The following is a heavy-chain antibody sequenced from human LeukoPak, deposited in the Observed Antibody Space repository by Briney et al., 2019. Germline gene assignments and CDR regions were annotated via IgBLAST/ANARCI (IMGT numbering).Heavy chain of an antibody. CDR1: GGSFSGYY. CDR3: ARSGTYCGDCSDY. D-gene: IGHD2-21*01. CDR2: INHSGST. J-gene: IGHJ4*02. Sequence: SETLSLTCAVYGGSFSGYYWSWIRQPPGKGLEWIGEINHSGSTNYNPSLKSRVTISVDTSKNQFSLKLSSVTAADTAVYYCARSGTYCGDCSDYWGQGTLVTVSS. V-gene: IGHV4-34*01.